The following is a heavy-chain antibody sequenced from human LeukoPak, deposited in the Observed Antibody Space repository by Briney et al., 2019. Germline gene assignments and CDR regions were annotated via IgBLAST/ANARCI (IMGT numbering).Heavy chain of an antibody. Sequence: PSETLSLTCTVSGGSISSYYWSWIRQPPGKGLEWIGYIYYSGSTIYNPSLKSRVTISVDTSKNQFSLQLSSVIDAYTAVYCCVGVCSGICYSEWENAFDIWGQGTMVAVSS. J-gene: IGHJ3*02. CDR3: VGVCSGICYSEWENAFDI. CDR2: IYYSGST. V-gene: IGHV4-59*08. D-gene: IGHD2-15*01. CDR1: GGSISSYY.